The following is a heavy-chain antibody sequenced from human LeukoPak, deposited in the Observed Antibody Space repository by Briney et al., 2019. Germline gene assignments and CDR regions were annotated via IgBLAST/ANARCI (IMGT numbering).Heavy chain of an antibody. V-gene: IGHV1-2*02. D-gene: IGHD3-16*01. CDR3: ARSTGTTFGFSDY. CDR1: GYTFTGYY. Sequence: GASVKVSCKSSGYTFTGYYLHWVRQAPGQGLEWMGWINPNSGGTNYAQKFQGRVSMTRDTSISTAYMALSRLRSDDTAVYYCARSTGTTFGFSDYWGPGTLVTVSS. J-gene: IGHJ4*02. CDR2: INPNSGGT.